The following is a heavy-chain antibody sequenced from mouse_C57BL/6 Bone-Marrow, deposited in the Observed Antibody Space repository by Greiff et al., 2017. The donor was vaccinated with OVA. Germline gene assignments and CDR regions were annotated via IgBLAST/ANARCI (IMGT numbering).Heavy chain of an antibody. Sequence: VQLKQSGAELVRPGASVKLSCTASGFNIKDDYMHWVKQRPEQGLEWIGWIDPENGDTEYASKFQGKATITADTSSNTAYLQLSSLTSEDTAVYCCTSLPLALFAYWGQGTLVTVSA. CDR3: TSLPLALFAY. J-gene: IGHJ3*01. CDR1: GFNIKDDY. V-gene: IGHV14-4*01. CDR2: IDPENGDT.